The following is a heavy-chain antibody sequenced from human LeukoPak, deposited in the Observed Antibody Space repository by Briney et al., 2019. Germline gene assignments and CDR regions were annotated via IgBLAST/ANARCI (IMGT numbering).Heavy chain of an antibody. CDR2: ISGSGGST. CDR3: AKDLDYVGSNFDY. CDR1: GFTFSSYA. J-gene: IGHJ4*02. V-gene: IGHV3-23*01. D-gene: IGHD4-17*01. Sequence: QTGGSLRLSCAASGFTFSSYAMSWVRQAPGKGLEWVSAISGSGGSTYYADSVKGRFTISRDNSKNTLYLQMNSLRAEDTAVYYCAKDLDYVGSNFDYWGQGTLVTVSS.